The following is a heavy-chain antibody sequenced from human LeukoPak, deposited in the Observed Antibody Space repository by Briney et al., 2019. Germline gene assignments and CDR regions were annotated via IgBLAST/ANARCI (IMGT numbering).Heavy chain of an antibody. D-gene: IGHD3-16*01. CDR1: GFTFSTYA. CDR3: TQGARADTYWYFDL. V-gene: IGHV3-23*01. Sequence: GGSLRLSCAASGFTFSTYAMSWVRQAPGKGLEWVSAISGSGGNTHYADSVKGRFTISRDNSKNTLYVQMNRLRVEDTAVYYCTQGARADTYWYFDLWGRGTLVTVAS. CDR2: ISGSGGNT. J-gene: IGHJ2*01.